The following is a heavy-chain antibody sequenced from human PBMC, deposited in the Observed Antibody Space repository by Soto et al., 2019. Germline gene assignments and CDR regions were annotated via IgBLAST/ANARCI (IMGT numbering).Heavy chain of an antibody. Sequence: GGSLRLSCAASGFIFSESFMSWIRRAPGKGLEWVASISTTSSYTDYAAFVKGRVTVSRDNSKNVLFLQLNSLRDDDTAVYYCARGAVSRQHFYYGFDVWGQGTTVTVSS. CDR2: ISTTSSYT. D-gene: IGHD3-3*02. J-gene: IGHJ6*01. CDR3: ARGAVSRQHFYYGFDV. CDR1: GFIFSESF. V-gene: IGHV3-11*06.